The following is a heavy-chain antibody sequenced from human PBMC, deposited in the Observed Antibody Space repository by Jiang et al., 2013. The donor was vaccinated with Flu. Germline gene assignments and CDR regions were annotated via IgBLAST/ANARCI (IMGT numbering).Heavy chain of an antibody. Sequence: LLKPSETLSLTCAVYGGSFSGYYWSWIRQPPGKGLEWIGEINHSGSTNYNPSLKSRVTISVDTSKNQFSLKLSSVTAADTAVYYCARGYRLFGYDSSGYCRFQHWGQGTLVTVSS. V-gene: IGHV4-34*01. CDR1: GGSFSGYY. J-gene: IGHJ1*01. CDR2: INHSGST. D-gene: IGHD3-22*01. CDR3: ARGYRLFGYDSSGYCRFQH.